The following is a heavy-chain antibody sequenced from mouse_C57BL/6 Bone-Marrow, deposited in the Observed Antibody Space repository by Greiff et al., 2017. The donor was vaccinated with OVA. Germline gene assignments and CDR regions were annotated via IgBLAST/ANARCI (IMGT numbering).Heavy chain of an antibody. CDR1: GYTFTSYW. D-gene: IGHD2-3*01. Sequence: QVQLQQPGAELVKPGASVKLSCKASGYTFTSYWMHWVKQRPGQGLEWIGMIHPNSGSTNYNEKFKSKATLTVDKSSSTAYMQLSSLTSEDSAVYYCARAYSGWLLREAYWGQGTLVTVSA. J-gene: IGHJ3*01. CDR2: IHPNSGST. CDR3: ARAYSGWLLREAY. V-gene: IGHV1-64*01.